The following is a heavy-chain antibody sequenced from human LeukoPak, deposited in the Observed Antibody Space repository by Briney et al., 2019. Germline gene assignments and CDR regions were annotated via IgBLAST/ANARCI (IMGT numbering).Heavy chain of an antibody. CDR1: GFTFSSYW. CDR3: ARDPPGYAFDM. V-gene: IGHV3-7*01. CDR2: IKQDGSEK. J-gene: IGHJ3*02. Sequence: GGSLRLSCAASGFTFSSYWMSWVRQAPGKGLEWVANIKQDGSEKYYVDSVKGRFTISRDNAKNTLYLQMNSLRAEDTAVYYCARDPPGYAFDMWGQGTMVTVSS.